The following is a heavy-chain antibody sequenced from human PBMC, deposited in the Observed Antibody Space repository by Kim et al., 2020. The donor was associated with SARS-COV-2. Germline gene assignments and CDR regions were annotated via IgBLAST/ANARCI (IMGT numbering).Heavy chain of an antibody. D-gene: IGHD1-1*01. Sequence: SETLSLTCAVSGVSISGYYWSWIRQPAGKGLEWIGRIYSSGSTNYNPSLSSRIIMSVDTSKNQFSLNLTSITAADTAIYYCARDAAQLDRAFDYWGQGTLVTVSS. J-gene: IGHJ4*02. V-gene: IGHV4-4*07. CDR1: GVSISGYY. CDR3: ARDAAQLDRAFDY. CDR2: IYSSGST.